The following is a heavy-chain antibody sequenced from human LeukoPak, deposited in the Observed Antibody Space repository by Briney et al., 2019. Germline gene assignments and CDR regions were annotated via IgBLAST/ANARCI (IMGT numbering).Heavy chain of an antibody. CDR3: ASRGWPTAFDY. V-gene: IGHV3-30*03. D-gene: IGHD5-24*01. CDR1: GFSFSSHG. Sequence: GGTLRLSCAGSGFSFSSHGMNWVRQAPGKGLEWVAVISYDGSNKYYADSVKGRFTISRDNSKNTLYMQMNSLRAEDTAVYYCASRGWPTAFDYWGQGTLVTVSS. CDR2: ISYDGSNK. J-gene: IGHJ4*02.